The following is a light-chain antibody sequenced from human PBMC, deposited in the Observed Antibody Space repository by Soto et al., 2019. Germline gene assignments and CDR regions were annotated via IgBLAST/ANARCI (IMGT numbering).Light chain of an antibody. CDR3: SSFTNRNTLYV. CDR2: EVT. Sequence: QSALTQPASVSGSPGQSITISCTGSSSDIGCYNFVSWFQLHPGKAPKLMIYEVTNRPSGVSNRFSGSKSGNTASLTISGLQAEDEADYLCSSFTNRNTLYVFGTGPKVIVL. CDR1: SSDIGCYNF. V-gene: IGLV2-14*01. J-gene: IGLJ1*01.